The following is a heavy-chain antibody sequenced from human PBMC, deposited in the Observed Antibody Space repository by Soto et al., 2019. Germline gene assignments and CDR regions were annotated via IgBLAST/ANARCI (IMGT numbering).Heavy chain of an antibody. J-gene: IGHJ6*02. D-gene: IGHD1-1*01. CDR2: ISYDGSNK. CDR3: AKDLERGAWPKGPYYYYYGMDV. CDR1: GFTFSSYG. V-gene: IGHV3-30*18. Sequence: PGGSLRLSCAASGFTFSSYGMHWVRQAPGKGLEWVAVISYDGSNKYYADSVKGRFTISRDNSKNTLYLQMNSLRAEDTAVYYCAKDLERGAWPKGPYYYYYGMDVWGQGTKVTVSS.